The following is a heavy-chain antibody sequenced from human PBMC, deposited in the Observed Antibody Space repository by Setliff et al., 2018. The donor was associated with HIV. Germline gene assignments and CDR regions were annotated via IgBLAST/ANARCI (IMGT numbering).Heavy chain of an antibody. D-gene: IGHD6-19*01. Sequence: GALVKVSCKASGYTFTSFGISWVRQAPGQGLEWMGRISAYNGNTDHAQRLQGRVTMTTDTSTRTAYMELRSLRSDDTAVYYCARAAVAGPWRKLDYWGQGTLVTVSS. CDR1: GYTFTSFG. CDR3: ARAAVAGPWRKLDY. CDR2: ISAYNGNT. V-gene: IGHV1-18*01. J-gene: IGHJ4*02.